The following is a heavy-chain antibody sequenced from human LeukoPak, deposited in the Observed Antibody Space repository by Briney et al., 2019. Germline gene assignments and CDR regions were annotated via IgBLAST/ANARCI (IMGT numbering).Heavy chain of an antibody. CDR3: ASTHSSGWYGGVDY. Sequence: SETLSLTCAVYGGSFSGYYWSWLRQPPGKGLEWIGEINHSGSTNYNPSLKSRVTISVDTSKNQFSLKLSSVTAADTAVYYCASTHSSGWYGGVDYWGQGTLVTVSS. D-gene: IGHD6-19*01. CDR2: INHSGST. V-gene: IGHV4-34*01. CDR1: GGSFSGYY. J-gene: IGHJ4*02.